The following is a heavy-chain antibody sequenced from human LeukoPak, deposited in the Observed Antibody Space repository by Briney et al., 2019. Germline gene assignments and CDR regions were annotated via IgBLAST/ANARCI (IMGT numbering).Heavy chain of an antibody. CDR3: ARHGYSSHDFDY. Sequence: GGSLRLSCAASGFTFDDYGMSWVRQAPGKGLEWVSGINWNGGSTGYADSVKGRFTISRDNAKNSLYLQMNSLRAEDTALYHCARHGYSSHDFDYWGQGTLVTVSS. V-gene: IGHV3-20*01. CDR2: INWNGGST. J-gene: IGHJ4*02. D-gene: IGHD6-13*01. CDR1: GFTFDDYG.